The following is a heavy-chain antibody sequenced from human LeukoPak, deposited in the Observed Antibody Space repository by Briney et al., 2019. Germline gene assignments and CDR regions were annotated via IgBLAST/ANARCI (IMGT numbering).Heavy chain of an antibody. J-gene: IGHJ3*02. Sequence: PGGSLRLSCAASGFTFSSYWMHWVRQAPGKGLVWVSRINSDGSSTSYADSVKGRFTISRDNAKNTLYLQMNSLRAEGTAVYYCSSGYYYDAFDIWGQGTMVTVSS. CDR3: SSGYYYDAFDI. D-gene: IGHD3-22*01. CDR2: INSDGSST. V-gene: IGHV3-74*01. CDR1: GFTFSSYW.